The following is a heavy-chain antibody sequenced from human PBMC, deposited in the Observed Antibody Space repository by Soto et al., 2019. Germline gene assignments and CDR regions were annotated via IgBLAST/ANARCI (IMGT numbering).Heavy chain of an antibody. CDR2: IKSKTDGGTT. CDR1: GFTFSNAW. J-gene: IGHJ4*02. CDR3: TTDLWDYGGNFDY. Sequence: GGSLRLSCAASGFTFSNAWMSWVRQAPGKGLEWVGRIKSKTDGGTTDYAAPVKGRFTISRDDSKNTLYLQMNSLKTEDTAVYYCTTDLWDYGGNFDYWGQGTLVTVSS. D-gene: IGHD2-15*01. V-gene: IGHV3-15*01.